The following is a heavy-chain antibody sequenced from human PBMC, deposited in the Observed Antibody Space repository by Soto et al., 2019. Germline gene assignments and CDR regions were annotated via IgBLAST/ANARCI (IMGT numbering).Heavy chain of an antibody. V-gene: IGHV1-18*01. CDR2: ISANYGKT. CDR3: ARDAIFGRGWFDP. Sequence: GASVKVSCKASGGTFSSYAISWVRRAPGQGLEWMGGISANYGKTNYAQKLQGRVTMTTDTSTSTAYMELRSLRSDDTAVYYCARDAIFGRGWFDPWGQGTLVTVSS. D-gene: IGHD3-3*01. J-gene: IGHJ5*02. CDR1: GGTFSSYA.